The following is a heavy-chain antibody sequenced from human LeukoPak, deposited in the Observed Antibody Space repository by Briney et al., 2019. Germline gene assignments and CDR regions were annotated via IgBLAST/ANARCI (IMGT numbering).Heavy chain of an antibody. D-gene: IGHD1-1*01. CDR2: IYTSGNS. Sequence: SETLCLTCTVSGGAISGYYWTCIWETPGKGLDWVANIYTSGNSTYNTHLHSRLTISVDTSKNQVSLRLTSVTAADTAIYYCARHFGYTQDYFDFWGQGILVTVSS. J-gene: IGHJ4*02. CDR3: ARHFGYTQDYFDF. CDR1: GGAISGYY. V-gene: IGHV4-4*08.